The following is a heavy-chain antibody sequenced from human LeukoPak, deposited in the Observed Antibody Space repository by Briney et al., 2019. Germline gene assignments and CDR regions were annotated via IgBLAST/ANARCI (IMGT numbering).Heavy chain of an antibody. CDR1: GGSISSSSYY. V-gene: IGHV4-39*01. CDR2: IYYSGST. D-gene: IGHD1-26*01. CDR3: ARRVGRYFGERAYYYNYMDV. Sequence: SETLSLTCTVSGGSISSSSYYWGWIRQPPGKGLEWIGSIYYSGSTYYNPSLKSRVIISVDTSNNQFSLKLSSVTAADTAVYYCARRVGRYFGERAYYYNYMDVWGKGTTVTISS. J-gene: IGHJ6*03.